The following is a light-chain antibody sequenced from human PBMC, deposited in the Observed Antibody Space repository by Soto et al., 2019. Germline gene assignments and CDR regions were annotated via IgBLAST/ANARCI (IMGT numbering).Light chain of an antibody. Sequence: MIQSPATLSVSPGEKAALSCRAIQSVSTDLAWYQQKPGQAPRLLIYGASNRATGIPDSLSGSGSGTDFTLTISRMEPEDSAVYYCQQYGSSGTFGHGTKVDIK. V-gene: IGKV3-20*01. J-gene: IGKJ1*01. CDR2: GAS. CDR1: QSVSTD. CDR3: QQYGSSGT.